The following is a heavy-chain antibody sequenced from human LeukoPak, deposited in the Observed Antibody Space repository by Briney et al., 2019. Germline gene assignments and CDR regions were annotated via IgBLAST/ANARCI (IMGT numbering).Heavy chain of an antibody. Sequence: PGGSLRLSCAASGFTFSSYGMHWVRQAPGKGLEWVAFLRYDGSNKYYADSVKGRFTISRDNSKNTLYLQMNSLRAEDTAVYYCAREQQLVSYYFDYWGQGTLVTVSS. V-gene: IGHV3-30*02. J-gene: IGHJ4*02. CDR1: GFTFSSYG. D-gene: IGHD6-13*01. CDR2: LRYDGSNK. CDR3: AREQQLVSYYFDY.